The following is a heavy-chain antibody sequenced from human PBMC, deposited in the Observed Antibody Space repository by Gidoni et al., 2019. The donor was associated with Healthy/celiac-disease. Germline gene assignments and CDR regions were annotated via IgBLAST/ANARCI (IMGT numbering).Heavy chain of an antibody. CDR2: ISGSGGST. V-gene: IGHV3-23*01. D-gene: IGHD6-13*01. CDR3: AKDPVSVAAAGTSGWFDP. J-gene: IGHJ5*02. Sequence: EVQLLESGGGLVQPGGSLRLSCAASGFTFISYAMSWFRQAPGKGLEGVSAISGSGGSTYYADSVKGRFTISRDNSKNTLYLQMNSLRAEDTAVYYCAKDPVSVAAAGTSGWFDPWGQGTLVTVSS. CDR1: GFTFISYA.